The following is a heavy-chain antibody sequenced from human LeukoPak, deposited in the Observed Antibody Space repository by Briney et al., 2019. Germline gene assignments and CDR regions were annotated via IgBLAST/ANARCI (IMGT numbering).Heavy chain of an antibody. Sequence: ASVKVSCKASGYTFTSYDLNWVRQATGQGLEWIGWMKPNSGNTGYAQKFQGRVTLTRSTSISTAYMELRSLTSEDTAVYYCARDYGGNSGWFDPWGQGTLVTVSS. CDR2: MKPNSGNT. CDR1: GYTFTSYD. V-gene: IGHV1-8*01. J-gene: IGHJ5*02. D-gene: IGHD4-23*01. CDR3: ARDYGGNSGWFDP.